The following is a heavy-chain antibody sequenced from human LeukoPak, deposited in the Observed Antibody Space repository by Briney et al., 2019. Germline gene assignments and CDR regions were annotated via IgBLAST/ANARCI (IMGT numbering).Heavy chain of an antibody. Sequence: GASVKISCKASGYTFISYDINWVRQATGQGLEWMGWMIPNSGNTGYAQKFQGRVTMTRNTSISTAYMELSSLRSEDTAVYYCARGAVVVVPAAIPRGSYYMDVWGKGTTVTVSS. D-gene: IGHD2-2*02. CDR3: ARGAVVVVPAAIPRGSYYMDV. J-gene: IGHJ6*03. CDR1: GYTFISYD. V-gene: IGHV1-8*01. CDR2: MIPNSGNT.